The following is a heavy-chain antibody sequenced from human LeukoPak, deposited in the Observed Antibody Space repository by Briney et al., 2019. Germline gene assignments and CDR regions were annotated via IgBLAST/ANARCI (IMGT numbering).Heavy chain of an antibody. CDR2: ISGSSSTI. CDR1: GFTFSSFS. J-gene: IGHJ4*02. D-gene: IGHD3-22*01. CDR3: ARSLLLGTSVDY. Sequence: PGGSLRLSCAASGFTFSSFSVNWVRQAPGKGLEWVSYISGSSSTIYYADSVKGRFTISRDNAKNSLYLQMNSLRDEDTAVYYCARSLLLGTSVDYWGQGTLVTVSS. V-gene: IGHV3-48*02.